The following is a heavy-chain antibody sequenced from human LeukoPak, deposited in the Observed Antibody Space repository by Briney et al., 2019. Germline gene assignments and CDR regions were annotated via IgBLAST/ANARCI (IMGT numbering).Heavy chain of an antibody. CDR2: ISYDGSNK. J-gene: IGHJ5*02. D-gene: IGHD4-11*01. CDR3: AKATTRHLFDP. CDR1: GFTFSSYG. Sequence: GGSLRLSCAAPGFTFSSYGMHWVRQAPGKGLEWVAVISYDGSNKYYADSVKGRFTISRDNSKNTLYLQMNSLRAEDTAVYYCAKATTRHLFDPWGQGTLVTVSS. V-gene: IGHV3-30*18.